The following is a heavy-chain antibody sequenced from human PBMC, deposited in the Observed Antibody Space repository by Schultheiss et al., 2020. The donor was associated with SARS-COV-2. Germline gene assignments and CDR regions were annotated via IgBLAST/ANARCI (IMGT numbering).Heavy chain of an antibody. Sequence: GGSLRLSCAASGFTFDDYAMHWVRQAPGKGLEWVSGISWNSGSIGYADSVKGRFTISRDNAKNSLYLQMNSLRAEDTALYYCARDLRFLEWLYHYYMDVWGKGTTVTVSS. J-gene: IGHJ6*03. CDR3: ARDLRFLEWLYHYYMDV. CDR1: GFTFDDYA. D-gene: IGHD3-3*01. V-gene: IGHV3-9*01. CDR2: ISWNSGSI.